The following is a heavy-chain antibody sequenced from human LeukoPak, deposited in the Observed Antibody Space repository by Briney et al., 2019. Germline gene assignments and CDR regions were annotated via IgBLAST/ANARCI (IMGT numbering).Heavy chain of an antibody. CDR3: TRDPILGAPDYFDY. J-gene: IGHJ4*02. D-gene: IGHD1-26*01. CDR1: GFTFSYYW. V-gene: IGHV3-30*03. Sequence: PGGSLRLSCAASGFTFSYYWMSWVRQAPGKGLEWVAVTSPDEGLKFYGDSVKGRFTISRDNSKNTMYLQMNNLREEDTAVYYCTRDPILGAPDYFDYWGQGTLVTVSS. CDR2: TSPDEGLK.